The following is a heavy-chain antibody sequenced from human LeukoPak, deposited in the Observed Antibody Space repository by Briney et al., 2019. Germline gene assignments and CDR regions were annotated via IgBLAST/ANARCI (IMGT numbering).Heavy chain of an antibody. CDR3: AKDRRSGSYYDY. V-gene: IGHV3-23*01. CDR2: ISGSGGST. CDR1: GFTFSGYA. Sequence: PGGSLRLSCAASGFTFSGYAMSWVRQAPGKGLEWVSAISGSGGSTYYADSVKGRFTISRDNSKNTVFLQMSSLRAEDTAIYYCAKDRRSGSYYDYWGQGTLVTVSS. D-gene: IGHD1-26*01. J-gene: IGHJ4*02.